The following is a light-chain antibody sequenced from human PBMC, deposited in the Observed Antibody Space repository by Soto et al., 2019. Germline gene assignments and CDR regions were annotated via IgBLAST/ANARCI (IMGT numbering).Light chain of an antibody. Sequence: DFQITQSPSTLSASIAAGVTISCRASQSIDSSLAWYQQKPGRAPKVIITKTSILEGGVPSRFSGSVSGTEFTLTITNLQPEDFATYYCQQYKDYPLTFGGGTKVDIK. J-gene: IGKJ4*01. V-gene: IGKV1-5*03. CDR3: QQYKDYPLT. CDR1: QSIDSS. CDR2: KTS.